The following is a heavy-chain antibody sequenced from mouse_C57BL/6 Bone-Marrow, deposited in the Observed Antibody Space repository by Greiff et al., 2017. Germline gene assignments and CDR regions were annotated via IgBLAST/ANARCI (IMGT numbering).Heavy chain of an antibody. CDR1: GYTFTGYN. CDR3: EDYGNYGFAY. Sequence: VQLKQSGPELVKPGASVKIPCKASGYTFTGYNMNWVKQSHGQSLEWIGDINPNNGGTIYNQKFKGKATLTVDKSSSTAYMELRSLTSEDTAVYYCEDYGNYGFAYWGQGTLVTVSA. D-gene: IGHD2-1*01. V-gene: IGHV1-18*01. J-gene: IGHJ3*01. CDR2: INPNNGGT.